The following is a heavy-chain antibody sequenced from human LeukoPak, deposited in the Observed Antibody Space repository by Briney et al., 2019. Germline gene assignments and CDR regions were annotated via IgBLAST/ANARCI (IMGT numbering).Heavy chain of an antibody. CDR1: GFTFDDYG. D-gene: IGHD3-10*01. CDR2: INWNGGST. V-gene: IGHV3-20*04. CDR3: ARERPYNYYGSGSYPPYFDY. J-gene: IGHJ4*02. Sequence: GGSLRLSCAASGFTFDDYGMSWVRQAPGKGLEWVSGINWNGGSTGYADSVKGRFTISRDNAKNSLYLQMNSLRAEDTALYYCARERPYNYYGSGSYPPYFDYWGQGTLVTVSS.